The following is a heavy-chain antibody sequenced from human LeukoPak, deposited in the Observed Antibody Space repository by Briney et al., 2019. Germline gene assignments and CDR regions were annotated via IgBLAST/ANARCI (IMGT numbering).Heavy chain of an antibody. CDR3: ARGDWAPFDY. CDR2: IDQDGSSE. Sequence: GGSLRLSCAASGFTFSDCWMNWVRQAPGKGLEWVANIDQDGSSEYYVGSVQGRFTISRDNAKNSLYLQMNSLRAEDTAVYYCARGDWAPFDYWGQGSLLTVSS. CDR1: GFTFSDCW. D-gene: IGHD2-21*02. V-gene: IGHV3-7*01. J-gene: IGHJ4*02.